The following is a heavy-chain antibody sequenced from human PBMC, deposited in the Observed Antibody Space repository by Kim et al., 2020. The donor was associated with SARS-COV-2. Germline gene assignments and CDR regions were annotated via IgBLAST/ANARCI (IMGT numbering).Heavy chain of an antibody. CDR1: GGSFSGYY. CDR2: INHSGST. D-gene: IGHD3-3*01. J-gene: IGHJ3*02. CDR3: ARLSFWSQYSNDAFDI. Sequence: SETLSLTCAVYGGSFSGYYWSWIRQPPGKGLEWIGEINHSGSTNYNPSLKSRVTISVDTSKNQFSLKLSSVTAADTAVYYCARLSFWSQYSNDAFDIWG. V-gene: IGHV4-34*01.